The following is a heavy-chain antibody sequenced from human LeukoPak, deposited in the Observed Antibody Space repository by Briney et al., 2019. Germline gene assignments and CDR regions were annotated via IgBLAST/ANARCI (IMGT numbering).Heavy chain of an antibody. Sequence: GGSLRLSCAASGFTFSSYGMHWVRQAPGKGLEWVAFIRYDGSNKYYADSVKGRFTISRDNSKNTLYLQMNSLRAEDTAVYYCAKDARRGYCSGGSCYTPYYYYYMDVWGKGTTVTISS. V-gene: IGHV3-30*02. CDR2: IRYDGSNK. CDR1: GFTFSSYG. CDR3: AKDARRGYCSGGSCYTPYYYYYMDV. J-gene: IGHJ6*03. D-gene: IGHD2-15*01.